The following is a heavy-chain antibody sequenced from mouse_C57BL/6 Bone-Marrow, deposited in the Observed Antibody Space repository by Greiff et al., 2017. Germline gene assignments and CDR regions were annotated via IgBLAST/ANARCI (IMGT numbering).Heavy chain of an antibody. CDR1: GYSFTGYY. J-gene: IGHJ3*01. V-gene: IGHV1-42*01. D-gene: IGHD2-3*01. Sequence: VQLQQSGPELVKPGASVKISCKASGYSFTGYYMNWVKQSPEKSLEWIGEINPSTGGTTYNQKFKAKATLTVDKSSSTAYMQLTILTSEESAVYYCARNRWLTFAYWGQGTLVTVSA. CDR2: INPSTGGT. CDR3: ARNRWLTFAY.